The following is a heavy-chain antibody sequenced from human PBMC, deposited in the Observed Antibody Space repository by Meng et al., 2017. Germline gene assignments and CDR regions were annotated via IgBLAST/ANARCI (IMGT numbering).Heavy chain of an antibody. CDR2: MNPNSGNT. Sequence: ASVKVSCKASGYTFTSYDINWVRQATGQGLEWMGWMNPNSGNTVYAQKFQGRVTITRNTSIRKAYMGLSSLRSEDTAAYYCARSGPGLVGVMWSYFDYWGQGTLVTVSS. V-gene: IGHV1-8*03. CDR1: GYTFTSYD. CDR3: ARSGPGLVGVMWSYFDY. D-gene: IGHD3-16*01. J-gene: IGHJ4*02.